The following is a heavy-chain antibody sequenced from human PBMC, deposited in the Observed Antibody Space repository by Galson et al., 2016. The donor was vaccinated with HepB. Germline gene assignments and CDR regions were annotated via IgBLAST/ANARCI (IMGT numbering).Heavy chain of an antibody. CDR1: GYTFTAYY. CDR3: ARGGPGVYDYPDY. CDR2: INPNNGDT. V-gene: IGHV1-2*05. D-gene: IGHD3-16*01. J-gene: IGHJ4*02. Sequence: SVKVSCKASGYTFTAYYIHWVRQAPGQGLEWMGRINPNNGDTNYAQKFQGRVSMTRDTSTRTAYMELSRLRFDDTVVYYCARGGPGVYDYPDYWGQGTLVTVSS.